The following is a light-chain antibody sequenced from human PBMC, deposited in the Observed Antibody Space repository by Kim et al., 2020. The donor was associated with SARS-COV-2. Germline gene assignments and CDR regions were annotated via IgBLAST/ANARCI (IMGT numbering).Light chain of an antibody. V-gene: IGKV1-33*01. CDR3: QQYDNYPSLT. Sequence: DIQMTQSPSSLSASVGDRVTITCQASQDISNYLNWYQQKPGKAPKLLIYDASNLETGVPSRFSGSGSGTDFTFTISSLQPEDIATYYCQQYDNYPSLTFGGGTKVDIK. CDR2: DAS. CDR1: QDISNY. J-gene: IGKJ4*01.